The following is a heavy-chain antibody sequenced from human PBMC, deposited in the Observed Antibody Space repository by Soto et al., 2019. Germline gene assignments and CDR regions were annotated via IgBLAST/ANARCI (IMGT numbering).Heavy chain of an antibody. CDR2: TYYRSNWRH. V-gene: IGHV6-1*01. D-gene: IGHD6-19*01. CDR3: ARGVAGSGFDL. Sequence: SQTLSPTCAISGDSVSSNTAAWNWIRASPSRGLEWLGRTYYRSNWRHDYAVSVKSRITVNPDTSKNHFSLQLNSVTPDDTAVYYCARGVAGSGFDLWGQGTLVTAPQ. J-gene: IGHJ4*02. CDR1: GDSVSSNTAA.